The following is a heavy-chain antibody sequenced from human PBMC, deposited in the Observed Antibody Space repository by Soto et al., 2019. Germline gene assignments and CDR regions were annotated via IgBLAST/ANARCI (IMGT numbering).Heavy chain of an antibody. V-gene: IGHV3-23*01. J-gene: IGHJ4*02. CDR2: MSGSGGST. Sequence: EVQLLESGGGLVQPGGSLRLSCAASGFTFSSFAMSWVRQAPGKGLEWVSAMSGSGGSTYYADAVKGRFTISRDNSKTTXYXTMNSLRPEDTAVYYCAKTPGGLLLWCGEGHDPFDYWGRGTLVTVSS. D-gene: IGHD3-10*01. CDR3: AKTPGGLLLWCGEGHDPFDY. CDR1: GFTFSSFA.